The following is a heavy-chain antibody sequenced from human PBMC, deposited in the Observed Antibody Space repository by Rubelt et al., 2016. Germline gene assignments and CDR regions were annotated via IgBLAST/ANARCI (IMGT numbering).Heavy chain of an antibody. J-gene: IGHJ4*02. D-gene: IGHD5-12*01. CDR3: AKYGGSGFSFDY. CDR1: GFTFSDYA. V-gene: IGHV3-30*04. CDR2: ISFDGSNE. Sequence: RSLRLSCAASGFTFSDYAMHWVRQAPGKGLEWVAVISFDGSNEYYADSVKGRFTISRDNTKNSLSLEMNSLRAEDTAFYYCAKYGGSGFSFDYWGQGTLVTVSS.